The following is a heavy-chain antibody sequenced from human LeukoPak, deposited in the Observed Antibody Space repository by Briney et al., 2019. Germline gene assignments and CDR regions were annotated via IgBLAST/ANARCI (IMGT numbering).Heavy chain of an antibody. V-gene: IGHV3-23*01. Sequence: GGSLRLSCAASGFTFSTYAMTWVRQAPGKGLEWVSTISGSGGTTYYADSAKGRFTISRDNAKSTLYLQLNSLRVEDTAVYYCAKGLAAAGTGYFDYWGQGTLVTVSS. CDR2: ISGSGGTT. J-gene: IGHJ4*02. CDR1: GFTFSTYA. D-gene: IGHD6-13*01. CDR3: AKGLAAAGTGYFDY.